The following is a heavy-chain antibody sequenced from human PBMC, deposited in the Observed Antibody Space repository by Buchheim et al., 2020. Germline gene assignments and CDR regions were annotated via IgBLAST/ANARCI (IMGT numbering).Heavy chain of an antibody. D-gene: IGHD2-15*01. Sequence: QVQLVQSGAEVKKPGASVKVSCKASGYTFTSYYMHWVRQPPGQGLEWMGIINPSGGSTSYAQKFQGRVTMTRDTSTSTVYMELSSLRSEDTAVYYCARGRSRYCSGGSCFLEYFQHWGQGTL. J-gene: IGHJ1*01. CDR2: INPSGGST. CDR1: GYTFTSYY. CDR3: ARGRSRYCSGGSCFLEYFQH. V-gene: IGHV1-46*01.